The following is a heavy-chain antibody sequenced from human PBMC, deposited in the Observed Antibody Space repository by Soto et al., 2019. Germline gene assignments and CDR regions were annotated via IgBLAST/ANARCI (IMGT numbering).Heavy chain of an antibody. CDR1: GYTFTSYD. D-gene: IGHD3-3*01. J-gene: IGHJ6*02. V-gene: IGHV1-8*01. CDR2: MNPNSGNT. Sequence: ASVKVSCKDSGYTFTSYDINWVRQATGQGLEWMGWMNPNSGNTGYAQKFQGRVTMTRNTSISTAYMELSSLRSEDTAVYYCARKASYYDFWSGYAYYGMDVWGQGTTVTVSS. CDR3: ARKASYYDFWSGYAYYGMDV.